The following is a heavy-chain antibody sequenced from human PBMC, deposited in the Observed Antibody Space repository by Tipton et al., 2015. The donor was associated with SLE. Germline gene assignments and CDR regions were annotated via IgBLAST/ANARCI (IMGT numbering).Heavy chain of an antibody. CDR3: ARRPPAYNWFDS. CDR2: VYHTENT. J-gene: IGHJ5*01. V-gene: IGHV4-38-2*01. Sequence: TLSLTCGVSGYSIRSGLYWAWIRQPPGGGLEWIGNVYHTENTYPSPSLKSRVTISVDTSKNQFSLKVTSVTATDTVIYYCARRPPAYNWFDSWGQGVLVTAS. CDR1: GYSIRSGLY.